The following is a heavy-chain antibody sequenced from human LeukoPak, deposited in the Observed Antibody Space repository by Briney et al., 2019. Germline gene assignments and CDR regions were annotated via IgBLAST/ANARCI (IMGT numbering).Heavy chain of an antibody. CDR1: GGSISSSSYY. CDR3: ARGMRYSGL. J-gene: IGHJ4*02. CDR2: IYYSGST. V-gene: IGHV4-39*01. Sequence: SETLSLTCTVSGGSISSSSYYWGWIRQPPGKGLEWIGSIYYSGSTYYNPSLKTRVTISVDTSKNQFSLKLSSVTAADTAVYYCARGMRYSGLWGQGTLVTVSS. D-gene: IGHD2-8*01.